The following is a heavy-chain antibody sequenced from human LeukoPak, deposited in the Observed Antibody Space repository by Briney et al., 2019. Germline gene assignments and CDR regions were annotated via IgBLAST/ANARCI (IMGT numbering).Heavy chain of an antibody. CDR3: AREGDLNTVTPIFDH. CDR2: LSDYNGNT. Sequence: ASVKVSCKASGYTFSIYRISWVRQAPGQGLEWLGWLSDYNGNTNYAQKFQGRVTMTTDTSTNTAYMELKSLRSDDTVVYFCAREGDLNTVTPIFDHWGQGTLVTVSS. J-gene: IGHJ4*02. CDR1: GYTFSIYR. D-gene: IGHD4-17*01. V-gene: IGHV1-18*01.